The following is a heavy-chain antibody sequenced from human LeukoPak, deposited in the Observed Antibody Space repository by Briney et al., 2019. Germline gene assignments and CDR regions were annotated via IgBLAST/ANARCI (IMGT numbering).Heavy chain of an antibody. CDR1: GGSISSYY. Sequence: SETLSLTCTVSGGSISSYYWSWIRQPPGKGLEWIGTIYYSGRTYYSPSLKSRVTMSGDPSNIQFSLNLRSVTAADTALYYCARRRYYDGSGYLEWGQGTLLSVSS. CDR3: ARRRYYDGSGYLE. J-gene: IGHJ1*01. CDR2: IYYSGRT. V-gene: IGHV4-59*04. D-gene: IGHD3-22*01.